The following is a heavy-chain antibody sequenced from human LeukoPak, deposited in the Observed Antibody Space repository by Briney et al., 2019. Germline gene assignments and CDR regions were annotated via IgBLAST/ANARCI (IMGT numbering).Heavy chain of an antibody. D-gene: IGHD1-26*01. CDR2: ISRSGSTI. CDR3: ARASGELLLDAFDI. J-gene: IGHJ3*02. V-gene: IGHV3-48*03. CDR1: GFTFSSYE. Sequence: GGSLRLSCAASGFTFSSYEMNWVCQAPGKGLEWVSYISRSGSTIYYADSVKGRFTISRDNAKNSLYLQMNSLRAEDTAVYYCARASGELLLDAFDIWGQGTMVTVSS.